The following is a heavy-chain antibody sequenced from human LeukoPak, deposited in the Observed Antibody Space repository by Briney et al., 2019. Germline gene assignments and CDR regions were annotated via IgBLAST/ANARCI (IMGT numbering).Heavy chain of an antibody. V-gene: IGHV3-74*01. CDR3: ARANIVVVPAATIEYYYYYMDV. Sequence: PGGSLRLSCAASGFTFSSYWMHWVRQAPGKGLVWVSRINSDGSSTNYADSVKGRFTISRDNAKNTLYLQMNSLRAEDTAVYYCARANIVVVPAATIEYYYYYMDVWGKGTTVTVSS. CDR1: GFTFSSYW. J-gene: IGHJ6*03. CDR2: INSDGSST. D-gene: IGHD2-2*01.